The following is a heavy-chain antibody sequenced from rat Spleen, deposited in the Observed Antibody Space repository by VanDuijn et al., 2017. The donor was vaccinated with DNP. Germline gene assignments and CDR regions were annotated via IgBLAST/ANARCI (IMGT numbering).Heavy chain of an antibody. CDR1: GFPFSDYF. J-gene: IGHJ1*01. V-gene: IGHV5-22*01. CDR2: ISHDGGGT. CDR3: ARWGGDYFDY. Sequence: EVRLVESGGGLVQPGRSLKLSCAASGFPFSDYFMAWVRQAPNKGLEWVASISHDGGGTFYGDSVKGRFTISRENAKSTLYLQMNSLRSEDMATYYCARWGGDYFDYWGPGTVVTVSS.